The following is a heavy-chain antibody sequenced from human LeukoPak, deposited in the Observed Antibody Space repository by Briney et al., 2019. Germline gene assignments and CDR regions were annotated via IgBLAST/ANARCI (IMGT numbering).Heavy chain of an antibody. CDR3: ARVALGVSVVPAALPYYYYYMDV. CDR1: GGSISSYY. CDR2: IYYSGST. J-gene: IGHJ6*03. V-gene: IGHV4-59*01. D-gene: IGHD2-2*02. Sequence: SETLSLTCTVSGGSISSYYWSWIRQPPGKGLEWIGYIYYSGSTNYNPSLKSRVTISVDTSKNQFSLKLSSVTAADTAVYYCARVALGVSVVPAALPYYYYYMDVWGKGTTVTVSS.